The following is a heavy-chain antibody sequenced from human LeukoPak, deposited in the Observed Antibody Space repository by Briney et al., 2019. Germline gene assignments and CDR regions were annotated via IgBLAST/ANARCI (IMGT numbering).Heavy chain of an antibody. J-gene: IGHJ3*02. D-gene: IGHD3-22*01. CDR3: TRAIINYYDSSGYSYAFDI. CDR1: GGSISSYY. CDR2: IYYSGST. Sequence: SETLSLTCTVSGGSISSYYWSWIRQPPGKGLEWIGYIYYSGSTNYNPSLKSRVTISVDMSKNRFSLKLSSVTAADTALYYCTRAIINYYDSSGYSYAFDIWGQGTMVTVSS. V-gene: IGHV4-59*01.